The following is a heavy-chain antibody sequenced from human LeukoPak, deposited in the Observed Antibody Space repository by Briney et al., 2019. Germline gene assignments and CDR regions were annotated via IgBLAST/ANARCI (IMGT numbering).Heavy chain of an antibody. CDR2: IYSGGST. D-gene: IGHD3-22*01. J-gene: IGHJ4*02. CDR3: ARGSGYYYSGFDY. Sequence: PGGSLRLSCAASGFTVSSNYMSWVRQAPGKGLEWVSVIYSGGSTYYADSVKGRFTTSRDNSKNTLYLQKNSLRAEDTAVYYCARGSGYYYSGFDYWGQGTLVTVSS. CDR1: GFTVSSNY. V-gene: IGHV3-53*01.